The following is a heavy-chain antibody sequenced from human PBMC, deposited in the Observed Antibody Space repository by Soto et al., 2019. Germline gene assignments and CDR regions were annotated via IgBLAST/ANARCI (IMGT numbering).Heavy chain of an antibody. V-gene: IGHV3-21*05. CDR2: ISSSSSYT. CDR1: GFTFNSYS. J-gene: IGHJ4*02. CDR3: ARDHHRYSGYDYVDY. D-gene: IGHD5-12*01. Sequence: GGSLRLSCAACGFTFNSYSMNWVRQAPGKGLEWVSYISSSSSYTNYADSVKGRFTISRDNAKNSLYLQMNSLRAEDTAVYYCARDHHRYSGYDYVDYWGQGTLVTVSS.